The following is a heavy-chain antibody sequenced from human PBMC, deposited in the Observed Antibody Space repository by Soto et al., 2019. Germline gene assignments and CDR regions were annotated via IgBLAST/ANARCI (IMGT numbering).Heavy chain of an antibody. D-gene: IGHD3-22*01. CDR3: ASFVTYYYGSSRQWGNNAFDI. Sequence: PSETLSLTXTVSGGSISSYYWSWIRQPPGKGLEWIGYIYYSGSTNYNPSLKSRVTISVDTSKNQFSLKLSSVTAADTAVYYCASFVTYYYGSSRQWGNNAFDIWGQGTMVTVS. CDR1: GGSISSYY. J-gene: IGHJ3*02. CDR2: IYYSGST. V-gene: IGHV4-59*01.